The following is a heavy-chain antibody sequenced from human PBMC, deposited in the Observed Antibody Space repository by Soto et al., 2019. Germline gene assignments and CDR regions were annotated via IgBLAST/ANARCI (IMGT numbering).Heavy chain of an antibody. D-gene: IGHD3-22*01. J-gene: IGHJ6*02. CDR1: GGSINSCY. CDR3: ARHDTWRSRGYYGMDV. Sequence: SETLSLTCTVSGGSINSCYWSWIRQPPGKGLEWIGYIFYSGYTKHDPSLKSRVTISVDTSKNQFSLTLSSVTAADTAVYYCARHDTWRSRGYYGMDVWGQGTTVTVSS. CDR2: IFYSGYT. V-gene: IGHV4-59*01.